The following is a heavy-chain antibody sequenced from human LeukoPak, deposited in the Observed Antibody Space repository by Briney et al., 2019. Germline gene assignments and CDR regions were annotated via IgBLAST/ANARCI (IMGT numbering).Heavy chain of an antibody. J-gene: IGHJ4*02. D-gene: IGHD2-8*01. CDR3: NGPTY. V-gene: IGHV3-7*05. CDR1: GFTFSSYW. CDR2: IKNDGGAT. Sequence: PGGSLRLSCAASGFTFSSYWMHWVRQAPGKGLEWVANIKNDGGATYYLDSVKGRFTISRDNAKSSLYLQMDSLRAEDTAVYYCNGPTYWGQGTLVTVSS.